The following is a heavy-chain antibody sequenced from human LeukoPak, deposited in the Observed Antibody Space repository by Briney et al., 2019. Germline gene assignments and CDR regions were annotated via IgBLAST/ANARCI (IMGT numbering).Heavy chain of an antibody. Sequence: SETLSLTCTVSGGSMINNYWSWIRQHPGKGLEWIGYIYYSGSTYYNPSLKSRVTISVDTSKNQFSLKLSSVTAADTAVYYCARGSYDFWSGYPRYRGAFDIWGQGTMVTVSS. CDR1: GGSMINNY. J-gene: IGHJ3*02. CDR2: IYYSGST. D-gene: IGHD3-3*01. CDR3: ARGSYDFWSGYPRYRGAFDI. V-gene: IGHV4-31*03.